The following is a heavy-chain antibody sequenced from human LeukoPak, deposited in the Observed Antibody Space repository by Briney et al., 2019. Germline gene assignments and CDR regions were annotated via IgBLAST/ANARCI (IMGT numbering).Heavy chain of an antibody. CDR3: ARVDGAHFDY. CDR2: IYYSGST. J-gene: IGHJ4*02. V-gene: IGHV4-59*01. D-gene: IGHD4/OR15-4a*01. Sequence: SETLSLTCTVSGGSIGSYYWSWIRQPPGKGLEWIGYIYYSGSTNYNPSLKSRVTISVDTSKNQFSLKLSSVTAADTAVYYCARVDGAHFDYWGQGTLVTVSS. CDR1: GGSIGSYY.